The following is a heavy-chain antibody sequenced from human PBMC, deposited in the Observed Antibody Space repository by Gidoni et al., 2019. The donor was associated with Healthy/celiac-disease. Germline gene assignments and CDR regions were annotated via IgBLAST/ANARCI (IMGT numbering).Heavy chain of an antibody. J-gene: IGHJ4*02. Sequence: QLQLQESGPGLVKPSETLSRTCTVSGGSISSSSYYWGWIRQPPGKGLEWIGSIYYSGSTYYNPSLKSRVTISVDTSKNQFSLKLSSVTAADTAVYYCATPPGGGATPTEPYFDYWGQGTLVTVSS. CDR1: GGSISSSSYY. V-gene: IGHV4-39*01. CDR2: IYYSGST. CDR3: ATPPGGGATPTEPYFDY. D-gene: IGHD1-26*01.